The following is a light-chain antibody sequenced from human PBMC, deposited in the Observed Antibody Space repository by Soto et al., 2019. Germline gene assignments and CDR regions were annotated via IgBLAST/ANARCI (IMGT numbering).Light chain of an antibody. CDR1: SSNIGAGND. V-gene: IGLV1-40*01. CDR2: ANS. Sequence: QSVLTQPPSVSGAPGQRVTISCTGSSSNIGAGNDVNWYQQLPGTAPKLLIYANSNRPSGVPDRVSGSKSGTTASLAITGLKAEDEADYYCQSYDSSLSGYVFGTATKVTVL. J-gene: IGLJ1*01. CDR3: QSYDSSLSGYV.